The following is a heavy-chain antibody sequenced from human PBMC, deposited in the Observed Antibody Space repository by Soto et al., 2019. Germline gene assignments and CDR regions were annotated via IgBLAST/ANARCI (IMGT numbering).Heavy chain of an antibody. J-gene: IGHJ4*02. CDR1: GYTFTSYA. CDR2: INAGNGNT. D-gene: IGHD2-21*02. CDR3: ARAWVVVTAPDY. V-gene: IGHV1-3*05. Sequence: QVQLVQSGAEEKKPGASVKVACKASGYTFTSYAMHWVRPAPGQRLEWVGWINAGNGNTKYSQKFQGRVTITRDTSATTAYMELSSRRSEDTAVYYCARAWVVVTAPDYWGQGTLVTVSS.